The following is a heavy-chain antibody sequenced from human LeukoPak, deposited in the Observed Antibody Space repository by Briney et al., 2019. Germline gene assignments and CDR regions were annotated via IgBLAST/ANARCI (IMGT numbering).Heavy chain of an antibody. D-gene: IGHD1-1*01. Sequence: SETLSLTCTVSGDSISSGNYYWTWIRQPPGKGLEWIGYIYYSGSTFYNPSLKSRVTISVDTSKNEFSLKLSSVTAADTAVYYCARDLGPQTGILDYWGQGTLVTVSS. CDR3: ARDLGPQTGILDY. J-gene: IGHJ4*02. CDR1: GDSISSGNYY. V-gene: IGHV4-30-4*01. CDR2: IYYSGST.